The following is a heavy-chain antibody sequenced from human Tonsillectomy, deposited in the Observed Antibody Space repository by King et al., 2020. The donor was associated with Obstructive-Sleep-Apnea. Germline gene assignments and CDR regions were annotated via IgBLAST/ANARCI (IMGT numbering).Heavy chain of an antibody. V-gene: IGHV3-7*01. D-gene: IGHD2-8*02. CDR2: IKQDGSQK. J-gene: IGHJ2*01. CDR3: ASLSVRYGWRYFDL. Sequence: VQLVQSGGGLVQPGGSLRLSCAASGFTFSNYWMTWVRQAPGKGLDWVANIKQDGSQKYYVDSVKGRFTISRDNAKNSLFLQMNSLRAEDTAVYYCASLSVRYGWRYFDLWGRGTLVTVSS. CDR1: GFTFSNYW.